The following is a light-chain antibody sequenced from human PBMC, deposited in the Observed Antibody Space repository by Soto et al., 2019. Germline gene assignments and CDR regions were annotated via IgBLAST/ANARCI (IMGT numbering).Light chain of an antibody. Sequence: DIQMTQSPSSLYAYVGDRVTITCRASQRIGSRLNWYQQRPGEGPRLLIYAASTLQRGVPPRFSGSESGTDFTLTIMSLQPEDFAIYFCQQVHNFPWTFGEGTRVEI. CDR2: AAS. CDR1: QRIGSR. CDR3: QQVHNFPWT. V-gene: IGKV1-39*01. J-gene: IGKJ1*01.